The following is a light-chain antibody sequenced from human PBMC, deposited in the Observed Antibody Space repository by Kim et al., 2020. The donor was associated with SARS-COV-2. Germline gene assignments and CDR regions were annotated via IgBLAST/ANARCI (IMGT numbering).Light chain of an antibody. CDR2: HHH. CDR1: YPTTRFNP. J-gene: IGLJ1*01. Sequence: RITYSCARSYPTTRFNPLNCDRNLPGTAPTLLTSHHHHRPSGVPGRFSGSKSDTSVSLAISGLRSEDEGDYYCATWDDSLNAYVFGTGTKVTVL. V-gene: IGLV1-44*01. CDR3: ATWDDSLNAYV.